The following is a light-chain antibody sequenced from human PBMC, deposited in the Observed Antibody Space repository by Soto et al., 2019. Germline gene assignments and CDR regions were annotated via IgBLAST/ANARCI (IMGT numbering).Light chain of an antibody. CDR3: QQYSSSFRT. Sequence: DIVLTQSPGTLSLSPGERATPSCRASQSVSNIYIAWYQQKPGQAPRVLIYGASRRATGIPDRFSGSGSGTDFTLTISRLEPEDFAVYYCQQYSSSFRTFGQGTKVDI. CDR1: QSVSNIY. J-gene: IGKJ1*01. V-gene: IGKV3-20*01. CDR2: GAS.